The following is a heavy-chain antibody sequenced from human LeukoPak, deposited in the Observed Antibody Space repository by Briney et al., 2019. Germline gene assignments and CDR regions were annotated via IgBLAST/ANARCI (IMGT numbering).Heavy chain of an antibody. CDR3: ARHRGLSYYYDSSGVSYFDY. CDR2: IYYSGST. V-gene: IGHV4-39*01. D-gene: IGHD3-22*01. CDR1: GGSISSSSYY. J-gene: IGHJ4*02. Sequence: SETLSLTCTVSGGSISSSSYYWGWIRQPPGKGLEWIGSIYYSGSTYYNPSLKSRVTISLDTSKNQFSLKLSSVTAADTAVYYCARHRGLSYYYDSSGVSYFDYWGQGTLVTVSS.